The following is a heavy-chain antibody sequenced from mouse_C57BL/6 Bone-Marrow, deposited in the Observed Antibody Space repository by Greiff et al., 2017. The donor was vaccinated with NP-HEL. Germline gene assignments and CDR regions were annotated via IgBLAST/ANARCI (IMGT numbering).Heavy chain of an antibody. Sequence: QVQLKQSGAELVRPGASVTLSCKASGYTFTDYEMHWVKQTPVHGLEWIGAIDPETGGTASNQKFKGKAILTADKSSSTAYMELRSLTSEDSAVYYCTSLGDGNHEDYAMDYWGQGTSVTVSS. CDR3: TSLGDGNHEDYAMDY. CDR1: GYTFTDYE. V-gene: IGHV1-15*01. D-gene: IGHD2-1*01. CDR2: IDPETGGT. J-gene: IGHJ4*01.